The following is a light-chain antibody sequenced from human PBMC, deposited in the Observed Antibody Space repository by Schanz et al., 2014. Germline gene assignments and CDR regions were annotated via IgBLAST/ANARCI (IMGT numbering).Light chain of an antibody. Sequence: EIVLTQSPGTLSLSPGERATLSCRASQSVSSSYLAWYQQKPGQAPRLLIYGASSRATGIPDRFSGSGSGTDFTLTISRLEPEDFAVYYCQQRGGSVWTFGQGTKVEI. CDR2: GAS. J-gene: IGKJ1*01. V-gene: IGKV3-20*01. CDR3: QQRGGSVWT. CDR1: QSVSSSY.